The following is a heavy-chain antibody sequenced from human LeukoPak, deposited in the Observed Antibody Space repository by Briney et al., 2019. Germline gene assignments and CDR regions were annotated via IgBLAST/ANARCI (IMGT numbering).Heavy chain of an antibody. CDR2: IYSGGST. J-gene: IGHJ4*02. Sequence: GSLRLSCAASGFTVSSNYMSWVRQAPGKGLEWVSVIYSGGSTYYADSVKGRFTISRDNSKNTLYLQMNSLRAEDTAVYYCARGPLGRYTFDCWGQGTLVTVSS. CDR3: ARGPLGRYTFDC. D-gene: IGHD3-16*02. CDR1: GFTVSSNY. V-gene: IGHV3-53*01.